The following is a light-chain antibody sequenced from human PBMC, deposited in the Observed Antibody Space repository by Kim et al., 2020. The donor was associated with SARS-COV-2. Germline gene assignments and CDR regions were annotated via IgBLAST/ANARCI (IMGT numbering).Light chain of an antibody. J-gene: IGKJ1*01. CDR3: QQRSNWIWT. Sequence: EIVLTQSPATLSLSLGERATLSCRASQSVSSDLAWYQQKPGQAPRLLIYDASNRDTDIPARFSGSGYGTDFTLTISSLEAEDFAVYYCQQRSNWIWTFGQGTKVDIK. CDR1: QSVSSD. CDR2: DAS. V-gene: IGKV3-11*01.